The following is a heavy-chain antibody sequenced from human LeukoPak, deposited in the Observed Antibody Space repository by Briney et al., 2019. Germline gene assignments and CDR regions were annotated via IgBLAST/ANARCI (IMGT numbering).Heavy chain of an antibody. CDR2: ISYDGSNQ. Sequence: GGSLRLSCAASGFTFSSYGIHWVRQAPGKGLEWVAVISYDGSNQYYAESVKGRFTISRDNSKNTLYLQMNSLRVEDTAIYYCARGDGSGWPSDKWGQGTLVTVSS. CDR3: ARGDGSGWPSDK. CDR1: GFTFSSYG. V-gene: IGHV3-30*03. D-gene: IGHD6-19*01. J-gene: IGHJ4*02.